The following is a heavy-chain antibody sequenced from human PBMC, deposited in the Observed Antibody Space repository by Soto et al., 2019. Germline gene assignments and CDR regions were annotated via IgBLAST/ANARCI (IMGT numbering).Heavy chain of an antibody. Sequence: QVQLQESGPGLVKPSQTLSLTCTVSGGSISSGDYYWSWIRQPPGKGLEWIGYIYYSGSTYYNPSLKSRVTIAVETSKNQFSLKLSSVTAADTAVYYCARGGSSGYYLPSGDWGQGTLVTVSS. V-gene: IGHV4-30-4*01. CDR2: IYYSGST. CDR1: GGSISSGDYY. D-gene: IGHD3-22*01. CDR3: ARGGSSGYYLPSGD. J-gene: IGHJ4*02.